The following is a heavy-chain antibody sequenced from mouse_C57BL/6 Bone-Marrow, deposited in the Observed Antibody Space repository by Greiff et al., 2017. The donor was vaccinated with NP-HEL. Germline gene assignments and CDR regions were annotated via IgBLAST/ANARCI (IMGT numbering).Heavy chain of an antibody. J-gene: IGHJ4*01. Sequence: EVKLMESGGGLVKPGGSLKLSCAASGFTFSDYGMHWVRQAPEKGLEWVAYISSGSSTIYYADTVKGRFTISRDNAKNTLFLQMTSLRSEDTAMYYCARSNWGAMDYWGQGTSVIVSS. CDR1: GFTFSDYG. CDR3: ARSNWGAMDY. V-gene: IGHV5-17*01. CDR2: ISSGSSTI. D-gene: IGHD4-1*01.